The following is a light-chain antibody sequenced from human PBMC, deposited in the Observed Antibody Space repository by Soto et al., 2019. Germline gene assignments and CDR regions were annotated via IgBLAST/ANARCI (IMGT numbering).Light chain of an antibody. Sequence: ALSCRXSQSVSSTYLAWYQQRPGQAPRLLLYGASNRATGIPDRFSGSGSGTDFTLTISRLEPEDSAVYYCQQYGSSPRTFGQETKLEI. J-gene: IGKJ1*01. CDR1: QSVSSTY. V-gene: IGKV3-20*01. CDR3: QQYGSSPRT. CDR2: GAS.